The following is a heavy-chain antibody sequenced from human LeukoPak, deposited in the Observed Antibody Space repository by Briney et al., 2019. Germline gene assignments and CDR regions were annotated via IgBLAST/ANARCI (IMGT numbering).Heavy chain of an antibody. V-gene: IGHV4-39*07. CDR2: IYHSGST. Sequence: SETLSLTCTVSGGSISSGTYYWGWIRQPPGKGLEWIGSIYHSGSTYYNPSLKSRATISVDTSKNQFSLRLSSLTAADTALYYCARDRKYYYHMDVWGKGTTVTVSS. J-gene: IGHJ6*03. D-gene: IGHD1-14*01. CDR3: ARDRKYYYHMDV. CDR1: GGSISSGTYY.